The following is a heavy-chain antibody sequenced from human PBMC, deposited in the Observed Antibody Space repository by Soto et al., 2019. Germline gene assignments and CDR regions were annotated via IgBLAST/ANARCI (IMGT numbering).Heavy chain of an antibody. CDR2: VNAYNGNT. D-gene: IGHD3-16*01. V-gene: IGHV1-18*01. CDR3: ATGGGGFESHVT. J-gene: IGHJ4*02. Sequence: ASVKFSCKASVYSLTSFGVNCVRQAPGQGLEWMGGVNAYNGNTDYAQKFQGRVTLTADPSTSTAYMEVRSLRADDPAVYYCATGGGGFESHVTGGGETLVTFS. CDR1: VYSLTSFG.